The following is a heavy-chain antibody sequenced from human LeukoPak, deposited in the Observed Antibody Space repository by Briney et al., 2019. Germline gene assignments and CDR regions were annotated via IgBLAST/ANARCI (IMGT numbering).Heavy chain of an antibody. Sequence: GASVKVSCKASGYTFTSYGISWVRQAPGQGLEWMGWISAYNGNTNYAQKLQGRVTMTTDTSTSTAYMELRSLRSDGTAVYYCARVEGYYDFWGGYSLYNWFDPGGQGTRVTVSS. D-gene: IGHD3-3*01. J-gene: IGHJ5*02. V-gene: IGHV1-18*01. CDR2: ISAYNGNT. CDR3: ARVEGYYDFWGGYSLYNWFDP. CDR1: GYTFTSYG.